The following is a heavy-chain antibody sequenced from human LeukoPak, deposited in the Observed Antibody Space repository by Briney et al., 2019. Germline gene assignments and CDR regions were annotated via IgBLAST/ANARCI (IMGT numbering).Heavy chain of an antibody. CDR3: ARGTYSSGWYLNYYMDV. CDR1: GFTFSTYW. D-gene: IGHD6-19*01. CDR2: ISRSGSTI. V-gene: IGHV3-48*04. Sequence: GGSLRLSCAASGFTFSTYWMSWVRQAPGKGLEWVSYISRSGSTIYYAHSVKGRFTISRDNAKNSLYLQMNSLRAGDTAVYYCARGTYSSGWYLNYYMDVWGKGTTVTISS. J-gene: IGHJ6*03.